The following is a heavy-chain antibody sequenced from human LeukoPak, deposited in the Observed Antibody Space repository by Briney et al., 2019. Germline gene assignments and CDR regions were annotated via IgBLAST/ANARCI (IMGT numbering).Heavy chain of an antibody. Sequence: ASVKVSCKASGYSFANFGISWVRQAPGQGLEWMGWISAYNGHTKYAQNLQGRPTMTTDTSTSTAYMELRSLRSDDTAVYYCARDLGYGDYGYWGQGTLVTVSS. V-gene: IGHV1-18*01. J-gene: IGHJ4*02. CDR1: GYSFANFG. CDR2: ISAYNGHT. CDR3: ARDLGYGDYGY. D-gene: IGHD4-17*01.